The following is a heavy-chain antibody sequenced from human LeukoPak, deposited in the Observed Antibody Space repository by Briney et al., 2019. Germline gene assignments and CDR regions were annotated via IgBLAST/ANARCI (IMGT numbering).Heavy chain of an antibody. CDR2: ISGSGDNT. Sequence: GGSLRLSCAACGFTFSIYAMSWVRQAQGKGLEWVSAISGSGDNTYYADSVKGRFTISRDKSKNTLYLQMNSLRAEDTAVYYCAKDRLFGYCSSASCSVAIDYWGQGTLVTVSS. CDR3: AKDRLFGYCSSASCSVAIDY. V-gene: IGHV3-23*01. CDR1: GFTFSIYA. J-gene: IGHJ4*02. D-gene: IGHD2-2*01.